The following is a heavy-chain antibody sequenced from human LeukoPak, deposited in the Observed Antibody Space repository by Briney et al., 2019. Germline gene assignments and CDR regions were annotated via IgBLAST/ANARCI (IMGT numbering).Heavy chain of an antibody. J-gene: IGHJ4*02. V-gene: IGHV3-30-3*02. CDR3: ANEIRPNDY. CDR1: GFTFSSYA. D-gene: IGHD4-17*01. Sequence: GGSLRLSCAASGFTFSSYAMHWVRQAPGKGLEWVAVMSYDGSNKYYADSVKGRFTISRDNSKNTLYLQMNSLRAEDTAVYYCANEIRPNDYWGQGTQVTVSS. CDR2: MSYDGSNK.